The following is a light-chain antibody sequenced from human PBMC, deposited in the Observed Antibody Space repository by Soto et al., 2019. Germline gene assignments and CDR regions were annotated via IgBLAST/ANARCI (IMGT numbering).Light chain of an antibody. J-gene: IGKJ2*01. Sequence: EIVLTQSPATLSLSPGERATLSCRASQSVSSYLAWYQQKPGQAPRLLIYDASNRATGIPATFSGSGSGTDFTLTIGSLAAEDFGVYYCQARSNWPTAYTFGQGTKLDIK. V-gene: IGKV3-11*01. CDR3: QARSNWPTAYT. CDR2: DAS. CDR1: QSVSSY.